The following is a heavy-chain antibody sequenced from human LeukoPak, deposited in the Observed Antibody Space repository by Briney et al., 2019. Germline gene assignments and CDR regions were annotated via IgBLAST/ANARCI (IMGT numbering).Heavy chain of an antibody. V-gene: IGHV4-59*01. CDR3: ARVTILTLDYYGSGRMGWFDP. Sequence: SETLSLTCTVSGGSFSSYYWSWIRQPPGKGLEWIGYINYSGSTNYNPSLKSRVTISVDTSKNQFSLELSSVTAADTAVYYCARVTILTLDYYGSGRMGWFDPWGQGALVTVSS. CDR2: INYSGST. J-gene: IGHJ5*02. D-gene: IGHD3-10*01. CDR1: GGSFSSYY.